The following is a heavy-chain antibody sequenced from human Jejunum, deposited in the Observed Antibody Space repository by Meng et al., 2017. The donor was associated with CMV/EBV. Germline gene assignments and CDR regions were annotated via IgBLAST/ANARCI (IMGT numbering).Heavy chain of an antibody. J-gene: IGHJ4*02. CDR2: IKSTGSPT. Sequence: SGFAFSTYAMSWVRQAPGKGLEWVSTIKSTGSPTYYADSVKGRFTISRENSKNTLYLQMNSLRAEDTALYYCAKVGGGPSILRDYWGQGTLVTVSS. D-gene: IGHD3-3*02. V-gene: IGHV3-23*05. CDR3: AKVGGGPSILRDY. CDR1: GFAFSTYA.